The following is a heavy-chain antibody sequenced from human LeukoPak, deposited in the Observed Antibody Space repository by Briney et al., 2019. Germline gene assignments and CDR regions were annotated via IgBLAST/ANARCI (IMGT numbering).Heavy chain of an antibody. CDR1: GFAFDNFG. V-gene: IGHV3-43D*03. CDR3: GKDGPVISY. D-gene: IGHD2-21*01. CDR2: ISGDGSVT. J-gene: IGHJ4*02. Sequence: GGSLRLSCAASGFAFDNFGMHWGRQAPGKGLEWVSFISGDGSVTYYTDPLKGRFTASRDNSKNSLYLQMGSLRAEDTALYYCGKDGPVISYWGQGTVVTVSS.